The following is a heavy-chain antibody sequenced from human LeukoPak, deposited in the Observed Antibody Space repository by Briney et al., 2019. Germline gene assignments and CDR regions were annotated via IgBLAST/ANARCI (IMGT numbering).Heavy chain of an antibody. V-gene: IGHV4-59*12. CDR3: AREFGCSGGSCYSFPLSGWFDP. Sequence: TSETLSLTCTVSGGSISSYYWSWIRQPPGKGLEWIGYIYYSGSTNYNPSLKSRVTISVDTSKNQFSLKLSSVTAADTAVYYCAREFGCSGGSCYSFPLSGWFDPWGQRTLVTVSS. J-gene: IGHJ5*02. D-gene: IGHD2-15*01. CDR1: GGSISSYY. CDR2: IYYSGST.